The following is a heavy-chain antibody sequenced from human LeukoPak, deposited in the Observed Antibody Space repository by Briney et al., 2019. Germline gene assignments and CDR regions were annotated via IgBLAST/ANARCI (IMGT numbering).Heavy chain of an antibody. D-gene: IGHD6-19*01. CDR3: ARGEGSGWSMDY. CDR2: INHSGST. J-gene: IGHJ4*02. V-gene: IGHV4-39*07. CDR1: GDSISTGSYY. Sequence: SETLSLTCTVSGDSISTGSYYWGWIRQPPGKGLEWIGEINHSGSTNYNPSLKSRVTISVDTSKNQFSLKLSSVTAADTAVYYCARGEGSGWSMDYWGQGTLVTVSS.